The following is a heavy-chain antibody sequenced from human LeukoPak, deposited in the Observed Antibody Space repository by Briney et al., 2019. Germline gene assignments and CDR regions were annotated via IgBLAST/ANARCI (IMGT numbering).Heavy chain of an antibody. J-gene: IGHJ5*02. CDR3: ATNYDSSGPDWFVP. Sequence: SETLSLTRPVSGGSISSSSYYWGWLRQPPGKGLEWIGSIYYSGSTYYNPSVKTRVTISVDTSKNQFTLKLSSVAAADTAVYYCATNYDSSGPDWFVPWGQGSLVAVSS. CDR1: GGSISSSSYY. V-gene: IGHV4-39*01. D-gene: IGHD3-22*01. CDR2: IYYSGST.